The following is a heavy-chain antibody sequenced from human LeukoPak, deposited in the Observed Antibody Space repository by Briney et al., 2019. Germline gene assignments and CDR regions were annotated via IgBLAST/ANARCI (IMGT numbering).Heavy chain of an antibody. Sequence: SVKVSCKASGGTFSSYTISWVRQAPGQGLEWMGRIIPILGIANYAQKFQGRVTITADKSTSTAYMKLSSLRSEDTAVYYCAREKTGTKYYFDYWGQGTLVTVSS. CDR3: AREKTGTKYYFDY. CDR2: IIPILGIA. V-gene: IGHV1-69*04. J-gene: IGHJ4*02. D-gene: IGHD1-7*01. CDR1: GGTFSSYT.